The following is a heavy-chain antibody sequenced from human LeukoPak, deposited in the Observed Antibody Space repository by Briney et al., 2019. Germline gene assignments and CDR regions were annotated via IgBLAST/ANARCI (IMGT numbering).Heavy chain of an antibody. CDR2: MNPNSGNT. V-gene: IGHV1-8*01. CDR1: GYTFTSYD. D-gene: IGHD4-23*01. Sequence: GASVKVSCKASGYTFTSYDINWVRQATGQGLEWMGRMNPNSGNTGYAQKFQGRVTMTRNTSISTAYMELSSLRSEDTAVYYCARDRSARWYGLTIDYWGQGTLVTVSS. CDR3: ARDRSARWYGLTIDY. J-gene: IGHJ4*02.